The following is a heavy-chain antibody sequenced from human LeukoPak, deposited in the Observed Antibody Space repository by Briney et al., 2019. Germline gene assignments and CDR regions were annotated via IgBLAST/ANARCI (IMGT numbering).Heavy chain of an antibody. J-gene: IGHJ5*02. Sequence: SETLSLTCTVSGGSISSSSYYWGWIRQPPGKGLEWIGSIYYSGSTYYNPSLKSRVTISVDTSKNQFSLKLSSVTAADTAVYYCAGTSEQWLAPYPFDPWGQGTLVTVSS. CDR2: IYYSGST. CDR1: GGSISSSSYY. D-gene: IGHD6-19*01. V-gene: IGHV4-39*01. CDR3: AGTSEQWLAPYPFDP.